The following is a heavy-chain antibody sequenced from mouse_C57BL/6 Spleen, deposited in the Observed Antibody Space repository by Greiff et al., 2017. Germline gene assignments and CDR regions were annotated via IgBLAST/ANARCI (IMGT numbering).Heavy chain of an antibody. D-gene: IGHD4-1*01. CDR2: INPSSGYT. CDR3: ARSAAGTSQGDFDY. Sequence: QVHVKQSGAELAKPGASVKLSCKASGYTFTSYWMHWVKQRPGQGLEWIGYINPSSGYTKYNQKFKDKATLTADKSSSTAYMQLSSLTYEDSAVYYCARSAAGTSQGDFDYWGQGTTLTVSS. V-gene: IGHV1-7*01. CDR1: GYTFTSYW. J-gene: IGHJ2*01.